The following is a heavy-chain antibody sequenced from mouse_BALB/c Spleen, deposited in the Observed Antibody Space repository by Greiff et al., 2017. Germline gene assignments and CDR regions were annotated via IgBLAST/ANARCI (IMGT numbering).Heavy chain of an antibody. CDR2: IYPGDGDT. Sequence: VQGVESGAELVRPGSSVKISCKASGYAFSSYWMNWVKQRPGQGLEWIGQIYPGDGDTNYNGKFKGKATLTADKSSSTAYMQLSSLTSEDSAVYFCARRSTMITLFDYWGQVTTLTVSS. CDR1: GYAFSSYW. J-gene: IGHJ2*01. D-gene: IGHD2-4*01. CDR3: ARRSTMITLFDY. V-gene: IGHV1-80*01.